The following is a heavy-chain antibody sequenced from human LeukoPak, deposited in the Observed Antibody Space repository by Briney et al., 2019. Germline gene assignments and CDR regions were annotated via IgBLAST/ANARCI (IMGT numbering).Heavy chain of an antibody. V-gene: IGHV3-49*04. CDR1: GFTFGDYA. CDR2: IRSKAYGGTT. Sequence: GSLRLSCTASGFTFGDYAMSWVRQAPGKGLEWVGFIRSKAYGGTTEYAASVKGRFTISRDDSKSIAYLQMNSLKTEDTAVYYCARVHYYYGMDVWGQGTTVTVSS. CDR3: ARVHYYYGMDV. J-gene: IGHJ6*02.